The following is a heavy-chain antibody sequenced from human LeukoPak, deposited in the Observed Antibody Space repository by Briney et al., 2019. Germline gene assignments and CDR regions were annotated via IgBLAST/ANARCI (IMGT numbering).Heavy chain of an antibody. V-gene: IGHV3-7*01. Sequence: GGSLRLSCAASGFTFSSYAMSWLRQAPGKGLEWVANIKQDGGEKYYVDSVKGRFTISRDNAKNSLYLQMNSLRAEDTAVYYCARDRGFGQADVWGQGTTVTVSS. J-gene: IGHJ6*02. D-gene: IGHD3-10*01. CDR2: IKQDGGEK. CDR1: GFTFSSYA. CDR3: ARDRGFGQADV.